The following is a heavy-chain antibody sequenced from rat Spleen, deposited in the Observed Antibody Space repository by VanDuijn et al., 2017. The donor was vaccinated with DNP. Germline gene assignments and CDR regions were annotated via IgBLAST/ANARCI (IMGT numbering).Heavy chain of an antibody. J-gene: IGHJ3*01. V-gene: IGHV5-58*01. Sequence: EVQLVESGGGPVQPGRSLKLSCVASGFIFSSYWMYWIRQAPGKGLEWLSSINVEGSKTFYPDSVKGRFVISRDNAESSLYLQMDSLRSEDTATYYCTTASTEGFAYWGQGTLVTVS. D-gene: IGHD1-11*01. CDR3: TTASTEGFAY. CDR1: GFIFSSYW. CDR2: INVEGSKT.